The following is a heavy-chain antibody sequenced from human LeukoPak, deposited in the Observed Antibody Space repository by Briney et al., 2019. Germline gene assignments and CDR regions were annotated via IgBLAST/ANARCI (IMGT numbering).Heavy chain of an antibody. D-gene: IGHD3-22*01. V-gene: IGHV3-23*01. J-gene: IGHJ4*02. CDR3: AVLDSSGYYHY. CDR1: GDSITNTYYY. CDR2: ISGSGGST. Sequence: SSETLSLTCTVSGDSITNTYYYWGWIRQSPGKGLEWVSAISGSGGSTYYADSVKGRFTISRDNSKNTLYLQMNSLRAEDTAVYYCAVLDSSGYYHYLGQGTLVTVSS.